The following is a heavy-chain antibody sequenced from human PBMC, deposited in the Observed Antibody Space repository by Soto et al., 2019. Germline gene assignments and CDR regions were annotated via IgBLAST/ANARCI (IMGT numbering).Heavy chain of an antibody. J-gene: IGHJ4*02. V-gene: IGHV4-30-2*01. CDR1: GGSISSGGYS. CDR2: IYHSGST. Sequence: PSETLSLTCAVSGGSISSGGYSWSWIRQPPGKGLEWIGYIYHSGSTYYNPSLKTRVTISVDKSKNQFSLKLSSVTAADTAVYYCARVYSGSYSDYWGQGTLVTVSS. CDR3: ARVYSGSYSDY. D-gene: IGHD1-26*01.